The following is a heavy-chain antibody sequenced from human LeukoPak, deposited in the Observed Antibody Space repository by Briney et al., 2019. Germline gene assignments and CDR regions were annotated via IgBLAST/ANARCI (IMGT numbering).Heavy chain of an antibody. Sequence: GRSLRLSCAASGFTFSRYGMHWVRQAPGKGLEWVAVLSNDGGAKFYADSVKGRFTISRDNSKYTLYLHLKSLRVEDTAVYYCAKETQDFGGYDYWGRGTLVTVSS. J-gene: IGHJ4*02. CDR1: GFTFSRYG. D-gene: IGHD4-23*01. CDR3: AKETQDFGGYDY. V-gene: IGHV3-30*18. CDR2: LSNDGGAK.